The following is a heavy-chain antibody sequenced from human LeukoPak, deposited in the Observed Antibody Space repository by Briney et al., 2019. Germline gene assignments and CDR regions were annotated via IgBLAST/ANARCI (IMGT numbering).Heavy chain of an antibody. CDR3: ARDFVVGAPDAFDI. CDR2: ISSSSAR. Sequence: GGSLRLSCAASGFTFSRYSMNWVRQAPGKGLEWVSYISSSSARNYADSVQGRFTISRDNAKNSLYLQMNSLRDEDTAVYYCARDFVVGAPDAFDIWGQGTMVTVSS. J-gene: IGHJ3*02. V-gene: IGHV3-48*02. CDR1: GFTFSRYS. D-gene: IGHD2-15*01.